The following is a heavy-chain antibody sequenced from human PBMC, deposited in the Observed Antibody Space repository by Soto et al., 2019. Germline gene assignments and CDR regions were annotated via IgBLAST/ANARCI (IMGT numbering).Heavy chain of an antibody. CDR2: MNPNSGNT. J-gene: IGHJ6*02. CDR1: GYTFTSYD. D-gene: IGHD3-16*01. Sequence: ASVKVSCKASGYTFTSYDINWLRQATGRGLEWMGWMNPNSGNTGYAQKFQGRVTMTRNTSISTAYMELSSLRSEDTAVYYCARGGVGGYYYYGMDVWGQGTTVTVSS. V-gene: IGHV1-8*01. CDR3: ARGGVGGYYYYGMDV.